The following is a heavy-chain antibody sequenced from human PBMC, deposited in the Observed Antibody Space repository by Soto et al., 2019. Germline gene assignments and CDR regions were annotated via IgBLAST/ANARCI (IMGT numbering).Heavy chain of an antibody. V-gene: IGHV3-30*18. D-gene: IGHD3-9*01. CDR3: AKLQGRYFGPDAFAI. Sequence: GGSLRLSCAASGFTFSSYGMHWVRQAPGKGLEWVSVISCSGSNKYYADSVKGRFTISRDNSKNTLYLQMNSLRAEDTAVYYCAKLQGRYFGPDAFAIWGQGTMVIVSS. CDR2: ISCSGSNK. CDR1: GFTFSSYG. J-gene: IGHJ3*02.